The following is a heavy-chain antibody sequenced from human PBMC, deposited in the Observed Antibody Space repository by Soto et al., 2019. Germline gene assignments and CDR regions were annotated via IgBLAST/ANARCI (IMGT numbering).Heavy chain of an antibody. CDR3: ATGRPRPGYCSGGSCYFYFDY. Sequence: GASVKVSCKVSGYTLTELSMHWVRQAPGKGLEWMGGFDPEDGETIYAQKFQGRVTMTEDTSTDTAYMELSSLRSEDTAMYYCATGRPRPGYCSGGSCYFYFDYWGQGTLVTVSS. D-gene: IGHD2-15*01. CDR2: FDPEDGET. CDR1: GYTLTELS. V-gene: IGHV1-24*01. J-gene: IGHJ4*02.